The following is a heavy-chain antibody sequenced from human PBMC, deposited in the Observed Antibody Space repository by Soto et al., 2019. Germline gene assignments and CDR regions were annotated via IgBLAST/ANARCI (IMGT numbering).Heavy chain of an antibody. CDR3: ARRADYGDYVGMDV. CDR2: IYPGDSDT. Sequence: GESLKISCKGSGYSFTIYWIGWVRQMPGKGLEWMGIIYPGDSDTRYSPSFQCQVTISAGNSISTAYLQWSSLKASDTAMYHCARRADYGDYVGMDVWGQGTTVTVSS. J-gene: IGHJ6*02. V-gene: IGHV5-51*01. D-gene: IGHD4-17*01. CDR1: GYSFTIYW.